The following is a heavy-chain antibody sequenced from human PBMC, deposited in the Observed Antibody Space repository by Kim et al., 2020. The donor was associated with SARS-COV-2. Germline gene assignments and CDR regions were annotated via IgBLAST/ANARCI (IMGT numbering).Heavy chain of an antibody. D-gene: IGHD3-10*01. CDR2: ISSSSSYT. CDR1: GFTFSDYY. J-gene: IGHJ4*02. CDR3: ARENYGSGSRFDY. Sequence: GGSLRLSCAASGFTFSDYYMSWIRQAPGKGLEWVSYISSSSSYTNFADSVKGRFTISRDNAKNSLYLQMNSLRAEDTAVYYCARENYGSGSRFDYWGQGTLVTVSS. V-gene: IGHV3-11*06.